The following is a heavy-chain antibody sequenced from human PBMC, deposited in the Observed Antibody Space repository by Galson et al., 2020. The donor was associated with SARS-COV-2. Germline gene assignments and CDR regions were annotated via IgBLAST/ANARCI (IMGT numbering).Heavy chain of an antibody. D-gene: IGHD6-13*01. Sequence: GESLKISCAASGFTFSSYWMSWVRQAPGKGLEWVANIKQDGSEKYYVDSVKGRFTISRDNAKNSLYLQMNSLRAEDTAVYYCERDAIAAADHYYYYGMDVWGQGTTVTVSS. J-gene: IGHJ6*02. CDR3: ERDAIAAADHYYYYGMDV. V-gene: IGHV3-7*01. CDR1: GFTFSSYW. CDR2: IKQDGSEK.